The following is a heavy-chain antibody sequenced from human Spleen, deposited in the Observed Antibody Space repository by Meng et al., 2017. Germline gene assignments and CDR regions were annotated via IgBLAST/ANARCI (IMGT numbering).Heavy chain of an antibody. J-gene: IGHJ4*02. Sequence: QLQLQESGPGLVKPSQPLSLTCTVSGGAISSGGYFWTWIRQPPGKGLEWIGYIYYSGSTYYNPSLTSRISMSVDPSKSQFSLKVSSVTAADTAVYFCARAPRGTYFDYWGQGTLVTVSS. CDR3: ARAPRGTYFDY. CDR2: IYYSGST. V-gene: IGHV4-30-4*08. D-gene: IGHD1-26*01. CDR1: GGAISSGGYF.